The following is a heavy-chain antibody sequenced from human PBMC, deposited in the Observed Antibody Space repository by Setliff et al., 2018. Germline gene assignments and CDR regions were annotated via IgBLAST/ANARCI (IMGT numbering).Heavy chain of an antibody. V-gene: IGHV4-34*01. CDR2: INHSGST. CDR3: ARRSEYPRRLGSFDY. CDR1: GVSITSGYY. Sequence: ETLSLTCGVSGVSITSGYYWSWIRQPPGKGLEWIGEINHSGSTNYNPSLKSRVTISVDTSKNQFSLKLSSVTAADTAVYYCARRSEYPRRLGSFDYWAQGTLVTVSS. J-gene: IGHJ4*02. D-gene: IGHD3-16*01.